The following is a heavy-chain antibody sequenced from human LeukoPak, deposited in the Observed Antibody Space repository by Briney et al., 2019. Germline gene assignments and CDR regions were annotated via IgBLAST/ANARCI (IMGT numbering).Heavy chain of an antibody. Sequence: GGSLRLSCAASGFTFSSYAMSWVRQAPGKGLEWVSAISGSGGSTYYADSVKGRFTISRDNSRNTLYMEMNSLRAEDMAVYYCTKDEAVDGIRNDNWGQGTLVTISS. V-gene: IGHV3-23*01. D-gene: IGHD6-19*01. CDR3: TKDEAVDGIRNDN. CDR2: ISGSGGST. CDR1: GFTFSSYA. J-gene: IGHJ4*02.